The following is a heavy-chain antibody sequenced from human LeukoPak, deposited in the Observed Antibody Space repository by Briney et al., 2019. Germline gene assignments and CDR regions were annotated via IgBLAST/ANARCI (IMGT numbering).Heavy chain of an antibody. Sequence: ASVEVSCKASGYTFTSYDINWVRQATGQGLEWMGWMNPNSGNTGYAQKFQGRVTMTRNTSISTAYMELSSLRSEDTAVYYCARGEGIAALDNWFDPWGQGTLVTVSS. CDR1: GYTFTSYD. D-gene: IGHD6-13*01. V-gene: IGHV1-8*01. CDR3: ARGEGIAALDNWFDP. J-gene: IGHJ5*02. CDR2: MNPNSGNT.